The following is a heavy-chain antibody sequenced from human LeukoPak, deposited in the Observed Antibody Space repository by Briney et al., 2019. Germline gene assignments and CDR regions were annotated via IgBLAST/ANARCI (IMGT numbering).Heavy chain of an antibody. J-gene: IGHJ4*02. Sequence: PGGSLRLSCAASGFTFSSYAMSWVRQAPGKGLEWVSGISGSGGSTYYADSVKGRFTISRDNSKNTLYLQMNSLRAEDTAVYYCAKDLAYDSSAPRNWGQGTLVTVSS. CDR1: GFTFSSYA. V-gene: IGHV3-23*01. CDR3: AKDLAYDSSAPRN. CDR2: ISGSGGST. D-gene: IGHD3-22*01.